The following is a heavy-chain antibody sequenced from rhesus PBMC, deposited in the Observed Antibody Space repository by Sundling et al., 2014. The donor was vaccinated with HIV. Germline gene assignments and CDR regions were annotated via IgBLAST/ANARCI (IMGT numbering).Heavy chain of an antibody. CDR2: ISGRSATS. CDR3: ARELPGSGGFDY. Sequence: QVQLQESGPGLVKPSETLSLTCVVSGGSFSGYYWGWIRQPPGKGLEWIGYISGRSATSRYSPSLESRVTISEDTSKNHFSLKLTSMTAADTAVYFCARELPGSGGFDYWGQGILVTVSS. J-gene: IGHJ4*01. CDR1: GGSFSGYY. D-gene: IGHD6-31*01. V-gene: IGHV4-165*01.